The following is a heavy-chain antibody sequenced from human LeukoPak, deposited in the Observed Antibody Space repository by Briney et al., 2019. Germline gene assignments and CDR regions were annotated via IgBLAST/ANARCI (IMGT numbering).Heavy chain of an antibody. CDR2: ISHSETT. CDR1: GFTFSSYA. CDR3: ARDPRFYYDSGDYCYFDY. J-gene: IGHJ4*02. V-gene: IGHV4-38-2*02. D-gene: IGHD3-22*01. Sequence: PGGSLRLSCVVSGFTFSSYAMSWVRQAPGKGLEWIGSISHSETTYYKPSLKSRLTMSVDTSKNQFSLKLSSLTAADTAVYYCARDPRFYYDSGDYCYFDYWGQGTLVTVSS.